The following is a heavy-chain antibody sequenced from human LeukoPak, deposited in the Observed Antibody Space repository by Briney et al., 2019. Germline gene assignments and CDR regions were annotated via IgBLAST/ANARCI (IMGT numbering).Heavy chain of an antibody. CDR2: ISSTSSTI. D-gene: IGHD4-23*01. Sequence: PGGSLRLSCAASGFTFSSYSMNWVRQAPGKGLEWVSYISSTSSTIYYADSVKGRFTISRDNAKNTLYLQMNSLRAEDTAVYYCASGPWELDYWGQGTLVTVSS. V-gene: IGHV3-48*04. J-gene: IGHJ4*02. CDR1: GFTFSSYS. CDR3: ASGPWELDY.